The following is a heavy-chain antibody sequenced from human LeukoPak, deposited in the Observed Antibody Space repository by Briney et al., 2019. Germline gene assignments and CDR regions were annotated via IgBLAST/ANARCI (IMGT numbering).Heavy chain of an antibody. J-gene: IGHJ6*02. D-gene: IGHD3-10*01. CDR3: ARDLTAHYGSGSYRHYYYGMDV. CDR2: ISYDGSNK. CDR1: GFTFSSYA. Sequence: GGSLRLSCAASGFTFSSYAMHWVRQAPGKGLEWVAVISYDGSNKYYADSVKGRFTISRDNSKNTLYLQMNSLRAEDTAVYYCARDLTAHYGSGSYRHYYYGMDVWGQGTTVTVSS. V-gene: IGHV3-30-3*01.